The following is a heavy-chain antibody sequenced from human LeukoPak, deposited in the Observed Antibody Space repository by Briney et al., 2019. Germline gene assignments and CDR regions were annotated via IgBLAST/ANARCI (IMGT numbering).Heavy chain of an antibody. J-gene: IGHJ6*02. CDR1: GYTFTSYG. CDR3: ARYYYYYGMDV. Sequence: ASVKVSCKASGYTFTSYGIGWVRQAPGQGLEWMGWISAYNGNTNYAQKLQGRVTMTTDTSTSTAYMELRSLRSDDTAVYYCARYYYYYGMDVWGQGTTVTVSS. V-gene: IGHV1-18*01. CDR2: ISAYNGNT.